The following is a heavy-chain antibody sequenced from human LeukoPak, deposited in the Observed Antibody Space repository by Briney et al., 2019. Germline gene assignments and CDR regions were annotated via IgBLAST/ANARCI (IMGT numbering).Heavy chain of an antibody. J-gene: IGHJ4*02. Sequence: GGSLRLSCAASGFTFSSYAMHWVRQGPGKGLEWVAYITHHGSNKYYADSVKGRFTISRDNSKRTLYLQMNNLRADDTAVYYCAKDGSWSCTDWGQGALVTVSS. CDR2: ITHHGSNK. CDR3: AKDGSWSCTD. D-gene: IGHD2-8*02. V-gene: IGHV3-30*02. CDR1: GFTFSSYA.